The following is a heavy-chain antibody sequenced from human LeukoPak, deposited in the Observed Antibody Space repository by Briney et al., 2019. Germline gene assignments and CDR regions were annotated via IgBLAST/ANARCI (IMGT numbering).Heavy chain of an antibody. Sequence: ASVKVSCKASGYTFTGYYMHWVRQAPGQGLEWMGWINPNSGGTNYAQKFQGRVTMTRDTSISTSYMELSRLRSDDTAVYYCARLRWLSTSSGAFDIWGQGTVVTVSS. CDR3: ARLRWLSTSSGAFDI. CDR1: GYTFTGYY. V-gene: IGHV1-2*02. CDR2: INPNSGGT. D-gene: IGHD3-22*01. J-gene: IGHJ3*02.